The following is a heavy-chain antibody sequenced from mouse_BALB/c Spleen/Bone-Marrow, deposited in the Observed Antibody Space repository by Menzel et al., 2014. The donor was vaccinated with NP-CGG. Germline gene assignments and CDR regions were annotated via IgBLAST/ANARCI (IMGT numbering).Heavy chain of an antibody. CDR1: GYTFTSYW. CDR3: ASTTVVDY. V-gene: IGHV1-7*01. D-gene: IGHD1-1*01. J-gene: IGHJ2*01. CDR2: INPSTGYT. Sequence: VQLQQSGAELAKPGASVKMSCKASGYTFTSYWMHWVKQRPGQGLEWIGYINPSTGYTEYNQKFKDKATLTANKSSSTAYMQLSSLTSEDSAVYYCASTTVVDYWSQGTTLTVSS.